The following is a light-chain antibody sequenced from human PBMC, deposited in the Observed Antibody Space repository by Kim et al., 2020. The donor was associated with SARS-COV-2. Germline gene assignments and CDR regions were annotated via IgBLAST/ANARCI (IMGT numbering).Light chain of an antibody. CDR2: GAS. CDR3: QQRTNWPPLT. J-gene: IGKJ4*01. Sequence: SQGERATLSCRPSQSIGNNLSWYQQKPGQAPKLLIYGASTRATGLPARFSGRGSGADFTLTISSLEPEDFAVYYCQQRTNWPPLTFGGGTKLEI. CDR1: QSIGNN. V-gene: IGKV3-11*01.